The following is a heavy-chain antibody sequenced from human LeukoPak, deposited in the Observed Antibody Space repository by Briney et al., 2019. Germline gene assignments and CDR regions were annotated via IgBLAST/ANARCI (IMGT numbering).Heavy chain of an antibody. J-gene: IGHJ4*02. CDR1: GGTFSSYA. CDR2: IIPIFGTA. V-gene: IGHV1-69*13. D-gene: IGHD3-10*01. Sequence: EASVKVSCKASGGTFSSYAISWVRQAPGQGLEWMGGIIPIFGTANYAQKFQGRVTITADESTSTAYMELSSLRSEDTAVYYCAREPIWFGELPYHFDYWGQGTLVTVSS. CDR3: AREPIWFGELPYHFDY.